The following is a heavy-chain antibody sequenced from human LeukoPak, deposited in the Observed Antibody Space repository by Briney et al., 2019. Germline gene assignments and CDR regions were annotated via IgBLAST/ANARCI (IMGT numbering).Heavy chain of an antibody. CDR3: ANYYDFWSGTPLVP. J-gene: IGHJ5*02. Sequence: SVKVSCKASGGTFISYTISWVRQAPGQGLEWMGRIIPILGIANYAQKFQGRATITADKSTSTAYMELSSLRSEDTAVYYCANYYDFWSGTPLVPWGQGTLVTVSS. CDR2: IIPILGIA. V-gene: IGHV1-69*02. D-gene: IGHD3-3*01. CDR1: GGTFISYT.